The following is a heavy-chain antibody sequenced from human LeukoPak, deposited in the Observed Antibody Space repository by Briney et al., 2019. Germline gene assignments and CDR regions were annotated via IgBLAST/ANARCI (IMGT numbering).Heavy chain of an antibody. V-gene: IGHV3-23*01. Sequence: GGSLRLSCVASGFTFSSYAMSWVRQAPGKGLEWVSAISGSGGSTYYADSVKGRFTISRDNSKNTLYLQMNSLGAEDTAVYYCAKDRQSYYYDSSGYYRRFDYWGQGTLVTVSS. J-gene: IGHJ4*02. CDR2: ISGSGGST. D-gene: IGHD3-22*01. CDR1: GFTFSSYA. CDR3: AKDRQSYYYDSSGYYRRFDY.